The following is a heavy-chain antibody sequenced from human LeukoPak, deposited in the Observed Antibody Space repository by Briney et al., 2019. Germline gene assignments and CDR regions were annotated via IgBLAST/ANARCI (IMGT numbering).Heavy chain of an antibody. CDR2: FDPEDGET. Sequence: GASVKVSCKVSGYTLTELSMHWVRQAPGKGLEWMGGFDPEDGETIYAQKFQGRVTMTEDTSTDTAYMELSSLRSEDTAVYYCARAHCSSTSCYFYYYYYMDVWGKGTTVTVSS. J-gene: IGHJ6*03. D-gene: IGHD2-2*01. V-gene: IGHV1-24*01. CDR1: GYTLTELS. CDR3: ARAHCSSTSCYFYYYYYMDV.